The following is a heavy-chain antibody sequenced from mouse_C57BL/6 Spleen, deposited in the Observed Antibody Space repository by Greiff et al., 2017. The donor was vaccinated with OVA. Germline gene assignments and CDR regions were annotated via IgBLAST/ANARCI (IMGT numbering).Heavy chain of an antibody. J-gene: IGHJ2*01. CDR1: GFTFSSYG. CDR3: ARGVTTVVEEGYYFDY. CDR2: ISSGGSYT. Sequence: EVHLVESGGDLVKPGGSLKLSCAASGFTFSSYGMSWVRQTPDKRLEWVATISSGGSYTYYPDSVKGRFTISRDNAKNTLYLQMSSLKSEDTAMYYCARGVTTVVEEGYYFDYWGQGTTLTVSA. V-gene: IGHV5-6*01. D-gene: IGHD1-1*01.